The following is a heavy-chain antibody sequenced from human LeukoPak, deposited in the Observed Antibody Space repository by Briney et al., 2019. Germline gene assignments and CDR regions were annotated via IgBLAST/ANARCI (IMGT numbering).Heavy chain of an antibody. V-gene: IGHV1-18*04. Sequence: ASVKVSCKASCYTFTSYGISWVRQAPGQGLEWMGLISAYNGNTNYAQKLQGRVTMTTDTSTSTAYMELRSLRSDDTAVYYCAIVGYCSGGSCYSDYWGQGTLVTVSS. CDR3: AIVGYCSGGSCYSDY. CDR1: CYTFTSYG. J-gene: IGHJ4*02. D-gene: IGHD2-15*01. CDR2: ISAYNGNT.